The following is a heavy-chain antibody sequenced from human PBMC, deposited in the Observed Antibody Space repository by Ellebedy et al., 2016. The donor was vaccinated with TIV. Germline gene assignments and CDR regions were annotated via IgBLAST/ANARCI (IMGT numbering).Heavy chain of an antibody. V-gene: IGHV3-23*01. D-gene: IGHD3-9*01. CDR3: ASLTLLRYFDWSASASDAFDI. Sequence: GGSLRLSCAASGFTFSSYAMSWVRQAPGKGLEWVSAISGSGGSTYYADSVKGRFTISRDNSKNTLYLQMNSLRAEDTAVYYCASLTLLRYFDWSASASDAFDIWGQGTMVTVSS. J-gene: IGHJ3*02. CDR1: GFTFSSYA. CDR2: ISGSGGST.